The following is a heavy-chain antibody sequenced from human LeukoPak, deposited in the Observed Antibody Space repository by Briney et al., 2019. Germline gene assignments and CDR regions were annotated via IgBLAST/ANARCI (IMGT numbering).Heavy chain of an antibody. CDR3: ARDYSGYDSSDAFDI. V-gene: IGHV3-48*01. CDR1: GFTFSSYS. J-gene: IGHJ3*02. Sequence: GGSLRLSCAASGFTFSSYSMNWVRQAPGKGLEWVSYISSSSSTIYYADSVKDRFTISRDNAKNSLYLQMNSLRAEDTAVYYCARDYSGYDSSDAFDIWGQGTMVTVSS. CDR2: ISSSSSTI. D-gene: IGHD5-12*01.